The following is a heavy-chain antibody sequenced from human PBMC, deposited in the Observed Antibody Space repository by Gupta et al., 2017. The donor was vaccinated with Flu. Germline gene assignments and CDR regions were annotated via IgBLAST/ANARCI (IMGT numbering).Heavy chain of an antibody. V-gene: IGHV4-34*01. J-gene: IGHJ6*02. CDR2: INHSGST. CDR1: GGSFSGYY. D-gene: IGHD3-3*01. Sequence: QVQLQQWGAGLLKPSATLSLTCAVSGGSFSGYYWSWSRQPPGKGLEWIGEINHSGSTNYNPSLKSRVTISVDTSKNQFSLKLSSVTAADTAVYYCARGRDFWSGYRMDVWGQGTTVTVSS. CDR3: ARGRDFWSGYRMDV.